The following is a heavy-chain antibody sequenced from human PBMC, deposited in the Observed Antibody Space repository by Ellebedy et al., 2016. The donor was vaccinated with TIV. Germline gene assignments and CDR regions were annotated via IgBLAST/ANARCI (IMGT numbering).Heavy chain of an antibody. Sequence: PGGSLRLSCKGSGYSFITYWIGWVRQMPGKGLEWMGIIYPGDSEIKYSPSFQGQVTISVDKSITTAYLQWSSLRASDTAIYYCARRGLGMGGDDAFDIWGKGTMVIVSS. CDR3: ARRGLGMGGDDAFDI. J-gene: IGHJ3*02. V-gene: IGHV5-51*01. D-gene: IGHD7-27*01. CDR2: IYPGDSEI. CDR1: GYSFITYW.